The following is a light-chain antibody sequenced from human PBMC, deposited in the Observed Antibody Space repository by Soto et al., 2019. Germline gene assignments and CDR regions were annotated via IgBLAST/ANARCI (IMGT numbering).Light chain of an antibody. CDR1: QSVSSK. V-gene: IGKV3-15*01. Sequence: EIVITQSPATLSVSPGERATLSCRASQSVSSKLAWYQQKPGQAPRLLIYGASTRATGIPARFSGSGSGTESTLTISSLQSEDFAVYYCQQYNNWPPWTFGQGTKVDIK. J-gene: IGKJ1*01. CDR3: QQYNNWPPWT. CDR2: GAS.